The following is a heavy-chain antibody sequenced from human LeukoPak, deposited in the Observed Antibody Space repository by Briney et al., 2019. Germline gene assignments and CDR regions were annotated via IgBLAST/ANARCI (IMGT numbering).Heavy chain of an antibody. Sequence: ASVKVSCKASGYTFTSYYMHWVRQAPGQGLEWVGIINPSGGSSNYAQKFRGRVTMTRDTSTSTVYMELSSLRSEDTAVYYCARVLCTGGSCYSFFYYWGQGTLVTVSS. CDR1: GYTFTSYY. D-gene: IGHD2-15*01. CDR3: ARVLCTGGSCYSFFYY. J-gene: IGHJ4*02. CDR2: INPSGGSS. V-gene: IGHV1-46*01.